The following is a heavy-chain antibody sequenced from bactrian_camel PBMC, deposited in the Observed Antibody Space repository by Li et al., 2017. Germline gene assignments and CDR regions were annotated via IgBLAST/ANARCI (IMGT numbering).Heavy chain of an antibody. D-gene: IGHD1*01. V-gene: IGHV3S1*01. CDR2: IWTGDHST. J-gene: IGHJ4*01. Sequence: HVQLVESGGGSVQAGGSLTLSCDTSGYRGSAYCLGWFRQASGTEREGVAVIWTGDHSTYYLDSVKGRFTISLDVAKNTLYLQMNSLRPEDTAMYYCAASPGLGCPGPGLPSLHSLYRYWGQGTQVTVS. CDR1: GYRGSAYC. CDR3: AASPGLGCPGPGLPSLHSLYRY.